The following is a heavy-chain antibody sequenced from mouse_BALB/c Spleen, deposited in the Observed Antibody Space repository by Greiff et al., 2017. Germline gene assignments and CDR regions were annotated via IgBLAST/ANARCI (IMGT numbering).Heavy chain of an antibody. Sequence: EVQVVESGGGLVKPGGSLKLSCAASGFTFSSYTMSWVRQTPEKRLEWVATISSGGSYTYYPDSVKGRFTISRDNAKNTLYLQMSSLKSEDTAMYYCTRDYYGSTLYYAMDYWGQGTSVTVSS. CDR1: GFTFSSYT. D-gene: IGHD1-1*01. CDR2: ISSGGSYT. J-gene: IGHJ4*01. V-gene: IGHV5-6-4*01. CDR3: TRDYYGSTLYYAMDY.